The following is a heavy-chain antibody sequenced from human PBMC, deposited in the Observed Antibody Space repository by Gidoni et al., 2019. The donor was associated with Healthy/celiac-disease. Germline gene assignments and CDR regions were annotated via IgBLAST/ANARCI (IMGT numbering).Heavy chain of an antibody. CDR2: INHSGST. V-gene: IGHV4-34*01. CDR3: ASTRPNYYGSGSYSDY. Sequence: QVQLQQWGAGLLKPSETLSLTCAVSGGSFSGYYWSWIRQPPGKGLEWIGEINHSGSTNYNPSLKSRVTISVDTSKNQFSLKLSSVTAADTAVYYCASTRPNYYGSGSYSDYWGQGTLVTVSS. CDR1: GGSFSGYY. J-gene: IGHJ4*02. D-gene: IGHD3-10*01.